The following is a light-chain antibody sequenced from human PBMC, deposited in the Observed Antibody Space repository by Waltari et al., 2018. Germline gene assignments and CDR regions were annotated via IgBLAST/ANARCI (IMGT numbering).Light chain of an antibody. V-gene: IGLV2-11*01. Sequence: QSALTQPRSVSGSPGQSVTISCTGSGRDVGDYNYVSWYQQHPGKAPKGVIYDVTKRPSGVPDRFSGSRSCNSASLTISGLQAEDEADYYCSSYAGTWVFGGGTKLTVL. CDR1: GRDVGDYNY. CDR3: SSYAGTWV. CDR2: DVT. J-gene: IGLJ3*02.